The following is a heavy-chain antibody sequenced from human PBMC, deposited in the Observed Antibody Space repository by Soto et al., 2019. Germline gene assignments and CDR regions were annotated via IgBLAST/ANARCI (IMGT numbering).Heavy chain of an antibody. D-gene: IGHD4-4*01. V-gene: IGHV6-1*01. Sequence: SQTLSLTCAISGDSVSNTGAAWNWIRLSPSRGLEWLGRTYYRKSKRLYDYAVSVRSRITINSDTSKNQFYLPLTSVTPDITSVYCWARDPPGFHSAFDSWGQGTLVTISS. CDR1: GDSVSNTGAA. CDR2: TYYRKSKRLY. CDR3: ARDPPGFHSAFDS. J-gene: IGHJ4*02.